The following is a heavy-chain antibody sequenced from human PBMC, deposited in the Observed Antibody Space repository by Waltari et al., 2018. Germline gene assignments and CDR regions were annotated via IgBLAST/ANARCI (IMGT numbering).Heavy chain of an antibody. J-gene: IGHJ4*02. D-gene: IGHD4-17*01. Sequence: QVQLVQSGAEVTKPGSSVKVSCKASGGTFSSYAISWVRPAPGQGLEWMGGIIPIFGTANYAQKFQGRVTITADESTSTAYMELSSLRSEDTAVYYCARHGDYVGEGFYFDYWGQGTLVTVSS. CDR3: ARHGDYVGEGFYFDY. CDR2: IIPIFGTA. CDR1: GGTFSSYA. V-gene: IGHV1-69*01.